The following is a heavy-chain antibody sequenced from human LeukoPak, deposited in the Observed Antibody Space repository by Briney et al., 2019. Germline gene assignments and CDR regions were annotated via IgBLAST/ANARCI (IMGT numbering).Heavy chain of an antibody. J-gene: IGHJ5*02. D-gene: IGHD2-15*01. V-gene: IGHV3-7*01. CDR3: ARELVGYCSGGSCYSMFDP. CDR1: GFTVSSNY. Sequence: GGSLRLSCAASGFTVSSNYMSWVRQAPGKGLEWVANIEKDGSEKYYYVDSVKGRFTISRDNAKNSLYLQMNSLRAEDTAVYYCARELVGYCSGGSCYSMFDPWGQGTLVTVSS. CDR2: IEKDGSEK.